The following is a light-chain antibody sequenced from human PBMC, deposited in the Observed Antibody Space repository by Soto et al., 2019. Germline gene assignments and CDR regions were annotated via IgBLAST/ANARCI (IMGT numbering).Light chain of an antibody. Sequence: QSVLTQPPSASGTPGQRVSISCSGGSSNIGSHNVYWYQQLPGTAPKLLIFKNNQRPSGVPDRFSGSKSGTSASLAISGLRSEDEADYYCAAWDDSLSGGVFGTGTKLTVL. V-gene: IGLV1-47*01. CDR3: AAWDDSLSGGV. CDR2: KNN. J-gene: IGLJ1*01. CDR1: SSNIGSHN.